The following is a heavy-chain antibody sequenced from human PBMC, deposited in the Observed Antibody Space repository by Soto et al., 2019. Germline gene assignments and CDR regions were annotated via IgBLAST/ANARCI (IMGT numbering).Heavy chain of an antibody. J-gene: IGHJ5*02. D-gene: IGHD3-9*01. CDR1: GGRKSCNT. Sequence: SKDRGGRKSCNTLWSPQHEKRKGLEWMGRIIPILGIVNYAQKFQGRVTITADKSTSTAYMELSSLRSEDTAVYYCARDDPGGIDILTGLSFDPWCQGTLVT. CDR2: IIPILGIV. V-gene: IGHV1-69*04. CDR3: ARDDPGGIDILTGLSFDP.